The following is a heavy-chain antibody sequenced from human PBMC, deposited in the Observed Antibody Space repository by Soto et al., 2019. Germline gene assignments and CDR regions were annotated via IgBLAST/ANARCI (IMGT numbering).Heavy chain of an antibody. Sequence: QVQLQQWGAGLLKPSETLSLNCAVNGGSLSGYYWSWIREPPGKGLEWIGEIKDGGRTNYTPSLKSRATISSDTANTQFSLRLYSVAAADTGVYYCARGQEGVLATHWDQGTLVTVSS. CDR3: ARGQEGVLATH. V-gene: IGHV4-34*01. J-gene: IGHJ4*02. CDR2: IKDGGRT. CDR1: GGSLSGYY. D-gene: IGHD5-12*01.